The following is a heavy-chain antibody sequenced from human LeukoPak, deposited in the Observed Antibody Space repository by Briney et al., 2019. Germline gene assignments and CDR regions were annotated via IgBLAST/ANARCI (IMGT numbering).Heavy chain of an antibody. CDR1: GFTFSSYA. D-gene: IGHD5-18*01. CDR3: AKDRGGRWEGGQLWLFGAFDI. V-gene: IGHV3-23*01. Sequence: GGSLRLSCAASGFTFSSYAMSWVRQAPGKGLEWVSAISGSGGSTYYADSVKGRFTISRDNSKNTLYLQMNSLRAEDTVVYYCAKDRGGRWEGGQLWLFGAFDIWGQGTMVTVSS. J-gene: IGHJ3*02. CDR2: ISGSGGST.